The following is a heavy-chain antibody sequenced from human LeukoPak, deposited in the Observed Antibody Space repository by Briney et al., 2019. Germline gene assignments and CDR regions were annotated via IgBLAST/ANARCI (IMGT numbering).Heavy chain of an antibody. CDR3: ARVNTKGSGSYRDYYGMDV. V-gene: IGHV4-34*01. CDR2: INHSGST. Sequence: PSETLSLTCAVYGGSFSGYYWSWIRHPPGKGLEWIGEINHSGSTNYNPSLKSRVTISVDTSKNQFSLKLSSVTAADTAVYYCARVNTKGSGSYRDYYGMDVWGQGTTVTVPS. CDR1: GGSFSGYY. D-gene: IGHD3-10*01. J-gene: IGHJ6*02.